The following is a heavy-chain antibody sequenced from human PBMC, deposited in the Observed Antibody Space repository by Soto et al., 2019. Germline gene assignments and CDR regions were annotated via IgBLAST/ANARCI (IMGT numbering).Heavy chain of an antibody. CDR3: VRDGGMATVPTLDFDY. CDR1: GYTFTGYY. V-gene: IGHV1-2*04. Sequence: ASVKVSCKASGYTFTGYYIHWVRQAPGQGLEWMGWINPNSGGTNYAQKFQGWVTRTRDTSISTAYMELSRLRSDDTAVYYCVRDGGMATVPTLDFDYWGQGTLVTVSS. D-gene: IGHD4-4*01. CDR2: INPNSGGT. J-gene: IGHJ4*02.